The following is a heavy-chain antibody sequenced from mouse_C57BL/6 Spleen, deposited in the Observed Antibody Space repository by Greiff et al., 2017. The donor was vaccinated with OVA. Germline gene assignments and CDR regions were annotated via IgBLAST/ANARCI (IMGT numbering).Heavy chain of an antibody. D-gene: IGHD2-4*01. Sequence: QVQLQQSGAELVRPGASVKLSCKASGYTFTDYYINWVKQRPGQGLEWIARIYPGSGNTYYNEKFKGKATLTAEKSSRTAYMHPSSLPSEDSDGYFCAREGVMIRYFDDWGQGTTLTVSS. CDR1: GYTFTDYY. J-gene: IGHJ2*01. V-gene: IGHV1-76*01. CDR3: AREGVMIRYFDD. CDR2: IYPGSGNT.